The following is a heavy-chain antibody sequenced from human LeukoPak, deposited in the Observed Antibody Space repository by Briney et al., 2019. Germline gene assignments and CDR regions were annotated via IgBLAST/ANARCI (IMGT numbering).Heavy chain of an antibody. Sequence: SETLSLTCTVSGGSISSSSYYWGWIRQPPGKGLEWIGSIYYSGSTYYNPSLKSRVTISVDTSKIQFSLKLSSVTAADTAVYYCAGTYYYTSGSYSNFDYWGQGTLVTVSS. J-gene: IGHJ4*02. D-gene: IGHD3-10*01. CDR2: IYYSGST. V-gene: IGHV4-39*07. CDR3: AGTYYYTSGSYSNFDY. CDR1: GGSISSSSYY.